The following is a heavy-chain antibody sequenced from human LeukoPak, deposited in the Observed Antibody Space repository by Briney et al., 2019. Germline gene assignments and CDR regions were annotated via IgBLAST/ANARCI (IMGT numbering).Heavy chain of an antibody. V-gene: IGHV4-38-2*02. CDR1: GYSINNGYY. Sequence: SETLSLTCIVSGYSINNGYYWGWIRQPPGRGLEWIGSIYHSGKTYYNPSLKSRVTISVDTSKNQFSLKLSSVTAADTAVYYCARQEQQLIYNWFDPWGQGTLVTVSS. CDR3: ARQEQQLIYNWFDP. J-gene: IGHJ5*02. CDR2: IYHSGKT. D-gene: IGHD6-13*01.